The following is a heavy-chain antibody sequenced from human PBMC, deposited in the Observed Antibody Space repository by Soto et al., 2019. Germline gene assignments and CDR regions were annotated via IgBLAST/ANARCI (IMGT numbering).Heavy chain of an antibody. J-gene: IGHJ4*02. V-gene: IGHV3-33*01. CDR1: GFTFSSYG. D-gene: IGHD1-26*01. CDR3: ASEGGALDY. Sequence: QVQLVESGGGVVQPGRSLRLSCAASGFTFSSYGMHWVRQAPGKGLEWVAVIWYDGSNKYYADSVKGRFTISRDNSKNTLYRQMHSLRAEDTAVYYCASEGGALDYWGQGPLVTVSS. CDR2: IWYDGSNK.